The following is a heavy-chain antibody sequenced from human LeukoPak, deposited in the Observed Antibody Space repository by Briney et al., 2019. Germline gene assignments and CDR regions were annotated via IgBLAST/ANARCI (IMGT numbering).Heavy chain of an antibody. V-gene: IGHV4-31*03. Sequence: SETLSLTCTVSGGSISSAGYCWSWLRQQPGKGLEWIGYICSGGSTYYSPSLKSRVTISVDTSKNQFSLKLSSVTAADTAVYYCARGWLLRVFDYWGQGTLVTVSS. D-gene: IGHD3-22*01. J-gene: IGHJ4*02. CDR1: GGSISSAGYC. CDR2: ICSGGST. CDR3: ARGWLLRVFDY.